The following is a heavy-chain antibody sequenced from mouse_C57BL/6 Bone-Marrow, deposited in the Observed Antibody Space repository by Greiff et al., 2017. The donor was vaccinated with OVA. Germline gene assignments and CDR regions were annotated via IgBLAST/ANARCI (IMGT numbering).Heavy chain of an antibody. CDR3: ARDIYYYGSSYVDYAMDY. CDR1: GFTFSSYA. D-gene: IGHD1-1*01. Sequence: EVQRVESGGGLVKPGGSLKLSCAASGFTFSSYAMSWVRQTPEKRLEWVATISDGGSYTYYPDNVKGRFTISRDNAKNNLYLQMSHLKSEDTAMYYCARDIYYYGSSYVDYAMDYWGQGTSVTVSS. J-gene: IGHJ4*01. V-gene: IGHV5-4*01. CDR2: ISDGGSYT.